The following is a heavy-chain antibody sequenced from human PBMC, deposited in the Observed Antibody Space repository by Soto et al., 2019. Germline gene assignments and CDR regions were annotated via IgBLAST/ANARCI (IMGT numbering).Heavy chain of an antibody. CDR1: GFTFSNYW. J-gene: IGHJ4*02. CDR2: INKDGSST. CDR3: AKDVYYGASDF. V-gene: IGHV3-74*01. Sequence: EVQLVESGGGLVHPGGSLRLSCEASGFTFSNYWMHWVRQVPGKGLEWVARINKDGSSTGYAASVRGRLTISRDNAKSTLYVQMNSLRVEDTAVYYCAKDVYYGASDFWGQGTLVTVSS. D-gene: IGHD4-17*01.